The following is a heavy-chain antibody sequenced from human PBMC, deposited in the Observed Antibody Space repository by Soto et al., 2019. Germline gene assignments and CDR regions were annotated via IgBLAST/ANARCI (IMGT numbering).Heavy chain of an antibody. D-gene: IGHD5-18*01. V-gene: IGHV1-69*12. CDR1: GGTFSSYA. CDR3: ARASTAMVPYYFDY. CDR2: IIPIFGTA. J-gene: IGHJ4*02. Sequence: QVQLVQSGAEVKKPGSSVKVSCKASGGTFSSYAISWVRQAPGQGLEWMGGIIPIFGTANYAQKFQGRVTMTADDSTSTASMELSSLRSEDTAVYYCARASTAMVPYYFDYWGQGTLVTVSS.